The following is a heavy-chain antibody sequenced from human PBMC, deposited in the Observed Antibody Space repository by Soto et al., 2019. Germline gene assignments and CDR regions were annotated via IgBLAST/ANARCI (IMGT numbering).Heavy chain of an antibody. CDR3: ARDAGSFDY. CDR1: GGSISSYY. J-gene: IGHJ4*02. Sequence: SETLSLTCTVSGGSISSYYWSWIRQPPGKGLEWIGYIYYSGSTNYNPPLKSRVTISVDTSKNQFSLKLSSVTAADTAVYYCARDAGSFDYWGQGTLVTVSS. V-gene: IGHV4-59*01. CDR2: IYYSGST.